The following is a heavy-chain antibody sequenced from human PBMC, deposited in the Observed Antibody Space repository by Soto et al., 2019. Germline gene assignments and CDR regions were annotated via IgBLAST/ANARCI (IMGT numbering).Heavy chain of an antibody. Sequence: QVPLVESGGGVVQPGRSLRLSCAASGFTFSSYAMHWVRQAPGKWLEWVAVISYAGSNKYYADSGKGRFTISSDTSKNTMYLQMNSLRAVDTAVYYCASDCTALLLLEWLASFSSPYYWGQGTPVTVSS. J-gene: IGHJ4*02. CDR1: GFTFSSYA. V-gene: IGHV3-30-3*01. CDR2: ISYAGSNK. D-gene: IGHD3-3*01. CDR3: ASDCTALLLLEWLASFSSPYY.